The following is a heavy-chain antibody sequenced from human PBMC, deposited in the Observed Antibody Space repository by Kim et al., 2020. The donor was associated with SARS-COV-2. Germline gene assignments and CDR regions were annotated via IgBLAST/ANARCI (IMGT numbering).Heavy chain of an antibody. D-gene: IGHD3-10*01. J-gene: IGHJ4*02. V-gene: IGHV3-30-3*01. CDR2: ISTYGSKK. CDR3: ARKASGYFGAGTYYNGQFDY. Sequence: GGSLRLSCVASGFSFSTYVMHWVRQAPGKGLEWVAIISTYGSKKDYADSVKGHFTISRDNSKNTLYLQMNSLRPEDTAVYYCARKASGYFGAGTYYNGQFDYWGQGTLVTVSS. CDR1: GFSFSTYV.